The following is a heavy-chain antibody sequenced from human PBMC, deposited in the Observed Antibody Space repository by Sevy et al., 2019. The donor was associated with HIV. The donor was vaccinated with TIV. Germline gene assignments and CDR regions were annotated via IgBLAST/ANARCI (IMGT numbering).Heavy chain of an antibody. V-gene: IGHV3-48*02. CDR1: GFTFSSYS. Sequence: GGSLRLSCAASGFTFSSYSMNWVRQAPGKGLEWVSYISSSSSTIYYAASVKGRFTISRDNAKNSLYLQMNSLRDEDTAVYYCARATYYYDSSGYSGFDYWGQGTLVTVSS. J-gene: IGHJ4*02. D-gene: IGHD3-22*01. CDR2: ISSSSSTI. CDR3: ARATYYYDSSGYSGFDY.